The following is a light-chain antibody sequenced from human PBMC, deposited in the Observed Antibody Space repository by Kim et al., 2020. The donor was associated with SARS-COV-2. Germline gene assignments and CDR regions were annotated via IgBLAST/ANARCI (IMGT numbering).Light chain of an antibody. Sequence: SVSPGQTASITCSGDKLGDKYACWYHQKPGQSPVLVIYQDNQRPSGIPERFSGSNSGNTATLTISGTQAMDEADYYCQAWDSSTVVFGGGTQLTVL. J-gene: IGLJ2*01. CDR2: QDN. CDR3: QAWDSSTVV. V-gene: IGLV3-1*01. CDR1: KLGDKY.